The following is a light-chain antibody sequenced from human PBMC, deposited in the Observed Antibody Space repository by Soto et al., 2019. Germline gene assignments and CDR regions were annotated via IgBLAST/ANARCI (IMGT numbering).Light chain of an antibody. J-gene: IGKJ1*01. CDR3: QHYNTSST. CDR2: DAS. V-gene: IGKV1-5*01. CDR1: QSIGSL. Sequence: EIHVTRAPFSVSGSGAGVGAAGCRASQSIGSLLAWYQQKPRKAPKLLIYDASSLESGLPSMFSGGASAKESTLTISNLQTDDFASYFCQHYNTSSTFGQGTKVDIK.